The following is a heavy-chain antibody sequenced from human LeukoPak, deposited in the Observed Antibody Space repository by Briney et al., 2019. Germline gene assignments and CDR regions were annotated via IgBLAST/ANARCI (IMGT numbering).Heavy chain of an antibody. CDR3: ARGTTVSTPDFDY. Sequence: SETLSLTCTVSGGSISGGGYSWTWIRQPPGKGLEWIGYMYYTGNTYYNPSLRSRVTISVDTSKNQFSLRLSSVTAADTAVYYCARGTTVSTPDFDYWGQGTLVTVSS. CDR2: MYYTGNT. D-gene: IGHD4-11*01. CDR1: GGSISGGGYS. J-gene: IGHJ4*02. V-gene: IGHV4-30-4*07.